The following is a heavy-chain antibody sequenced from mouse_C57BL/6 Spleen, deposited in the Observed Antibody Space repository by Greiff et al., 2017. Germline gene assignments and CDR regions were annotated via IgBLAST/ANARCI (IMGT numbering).Heavy chain of an antibody. CDR3: TPLLWLRRGYYFDY. CDR1: GFNIKDYY. V-gene: IGHV14-1*01. Sequence: VQLQQSGAELVRPGASVKLSCTASGFNIKDYYMHWVKQRPEQGLEWIGRIDPEDGDTEYAPRFQCKATMTADTSSNTAYLQLSSLSSEDTAVYYCTPLLWLRRGYYFDYWVQGTTLTVSS. J-gene: IGHJ2*01. CDR2: IDPEDGDT. D-gene: IGHD2-9*01.